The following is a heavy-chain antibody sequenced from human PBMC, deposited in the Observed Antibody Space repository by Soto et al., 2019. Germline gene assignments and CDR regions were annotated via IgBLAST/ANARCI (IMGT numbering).Heavy chain of an antibody. J-gene: IGHJ6*02. CDR3: ARGRLEWLLLGYGVDI. CDR1: GGSFSDYY. D-gene: IGHD3-3*01. Sequence: ETLSLTCAVYGGSFSDYYGTWIRQSPGKGLEWIGEINHSGITYYNPSLKSRVSISVDTSKNQFSLELRSVTAADTAMYYCARGRLEWLLLGYGVDIWGQGTPVTVSS. V-gene: IGHV4-34*01. CDR2: INHSGIT.